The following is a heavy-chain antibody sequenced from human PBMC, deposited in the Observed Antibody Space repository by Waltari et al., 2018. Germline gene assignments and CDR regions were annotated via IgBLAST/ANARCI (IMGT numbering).Heavy chain of an antibody. V-gene: IGHV4-31*03. CDR1: GGSISSGGYY. Sequence: QVQLQESGPGLVKPSQTLSLTCTVSGGSISSGGYYWSWIRQHPGKGLEWIGDIYYSGSTYYNPALKSRVTISVDTSKNQFALKLSSVTAADTAVYYCARAFPGTTVGYFDYWGQGTLVTVSS. D-gene: IGHD4-4*01. CDR3: ARAFPGTTVGYFDY. J-gene: IGHJ4*02. CDR2: IYYSGST.